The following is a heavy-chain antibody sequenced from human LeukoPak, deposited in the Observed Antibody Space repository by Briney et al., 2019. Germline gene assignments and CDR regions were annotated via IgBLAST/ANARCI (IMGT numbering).Heavy chain of an antibody. CDR1: GGSISSYY. D-gene: IGHD1-7*01. V-gene: IGHV4-59*08. CDR2: IYYSGST. CDR3: ARHGAGTTYYYYYGMDV. Sequence: SETLSLTCTVSGGSISSYYWSWIRQPPGNGLEWIGYIYYSGSTNYNPSVKSRVTISVDTSKNQFSLKLSSVTAADTAVYYCARHGAGTTYYYYYGMDVWGQGTTVTVSS. J-gene: IGHJ6*02.